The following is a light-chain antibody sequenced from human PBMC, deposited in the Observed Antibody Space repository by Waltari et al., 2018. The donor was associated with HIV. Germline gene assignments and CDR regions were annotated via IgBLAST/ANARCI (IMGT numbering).Light chain of an antibody. Sequence: QSVLTQPPSASGTPGQGVTISCSGSSSDIGSNAVNWYRQLPGTAPKVLIYSNNQRPSGVPDRFSGSKSGTSASLAISGLQSEDDADYYCASWDDSLKVVVFGGGTKLTV. J-gene: IGLJ2*01. CDR1: SSDIGSNA. CDR3: ASWDDSLKVVV. V-gene: IGLV1-44*01. CDR2: SNN.